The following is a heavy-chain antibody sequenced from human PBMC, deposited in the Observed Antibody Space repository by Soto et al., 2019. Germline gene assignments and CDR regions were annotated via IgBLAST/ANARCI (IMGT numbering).Heavy chain of an antibody. J-gene: IGHJ2*01. CDR2: IHGSGAIT. Sequence: EVQVLQSGGGLVQPGGSLRLSCAASGLTFSRFAMSWVRQAPGKGLEWVATIHGSGAITNYADSVRGRFTISRDNSKDTMYLQLNTLRVEGTAVYYCAKDKGPGSYTNWCFDVWGRGTLVTVSS. CDR1: GLTFSRFA. D-gene: IGHD3-10*01. V-gene: IGHV3-23*01. CDR3: AKDKGPGSYTNWCFDV.